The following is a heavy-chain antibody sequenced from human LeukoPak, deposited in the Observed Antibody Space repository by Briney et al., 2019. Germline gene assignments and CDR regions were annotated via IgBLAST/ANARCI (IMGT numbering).Heavy chain of an antibody. V-gene: IGHV1-2*02. Sequence: ASVKVSCKASGYTFTGYYMHWVRQAPGQGLEWMGWINPNSGGTNYAQKFQGRVAMTRDTSISTAYMELNSLRAEDTAVYYCAKDHQAGWAAAGPVFDYWGQGTLVTVSS. CDR3: AKDHQAGWAAAGPVFDY. CDR1: GYTFTGYY. CDR2: INPNSGGT. J-gene: IGHJ4*02. D-gene: IGHD6-13*01.